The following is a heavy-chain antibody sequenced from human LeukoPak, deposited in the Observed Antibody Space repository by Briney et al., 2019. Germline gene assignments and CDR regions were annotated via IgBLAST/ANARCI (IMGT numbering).Heavy chain of an antibody. D-gene: IGHD1-26*01. V-gene: IGHV5-51*01. Sequence: GESLKISCKVSGYSFTDYWIGWVRQMPGKGLEWMGIIYPGDSDTRYSPSFQGQVTISADKSISTAYLQWSSLRASDTAVYYCASGQGAVYFDFWGQGTLVTVSS. CDR2: IYPGDSDT. CDR1: GYSFTDYW. CDR3: ASGQGAVYFDF. J-gene: IGHJ4*02.